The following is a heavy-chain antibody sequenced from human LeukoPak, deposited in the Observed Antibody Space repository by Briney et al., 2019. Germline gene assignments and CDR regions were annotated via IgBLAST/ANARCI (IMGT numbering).Heavy chain of an antibody. D-gene: IGHD3-10*01. CDR1: GFTFSSYS. CDR2: INNDGRST. CDR3: AKDQGLWYYGSGRTDY. Sequence: GGSLRLSCAASGFTFSSYSMNWVRQAPGKGLMWVSRINNDGRSTTYADSVKGRFTISRDNAKNSLYLQMNSLRAEDTAVYYCAKDQGLWYYGSGRTDYWGQGTLVTVSS. V-gene: IGHV3-74*01. J-gene: IGHJ4*02.